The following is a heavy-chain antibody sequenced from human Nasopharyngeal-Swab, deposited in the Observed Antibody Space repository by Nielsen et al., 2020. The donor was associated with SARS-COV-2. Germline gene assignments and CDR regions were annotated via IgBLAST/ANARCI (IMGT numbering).Heavy chain of an antibody. CDR2: IYPRDGST. J-gene: IGHJ6*02. Sequence: ASVKVSCKASGDTFSRFYMYWVRQAPGQGLEWMGRIYPRDGSTTYAQKFQGRVTMTRDTSTSTVYMELSSLRSEDTAVYFCARDPGYSWDYYYYGTDVWGQGTTVTVSS. CDR1: GDTFSRFY. CDR3: ARDPGYSWDYYYYGTDV. V-gene: IGHV1-46*01. D-gene: IGHD5-12*01.